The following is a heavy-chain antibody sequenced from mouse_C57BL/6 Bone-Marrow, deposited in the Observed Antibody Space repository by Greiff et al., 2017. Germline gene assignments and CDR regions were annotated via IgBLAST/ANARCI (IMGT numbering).Heavy chain of an antibody. CDR1: GYTFTSYW. J-gene: IGHJ1*03. D-gene: IGHD1-1*01. CDR3: ARAESITTVVKYFDV. CDR2: IDPSDSYT. Sequence: QVQLKQPGAELVMPGASVKLSCKASGYTFTSYWMHWVKQRPGQGLEWIGEIDPSDSYTNYNQKFKGKSTLTVDKSSSTAYMQLSSLTSEDSAVYYCARAESITTVVKYFDVWGTGTTVTVSS. V-gene: IGHV1-69*01.